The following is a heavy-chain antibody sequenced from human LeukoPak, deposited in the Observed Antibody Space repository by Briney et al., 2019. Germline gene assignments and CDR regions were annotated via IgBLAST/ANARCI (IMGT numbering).Heavy chain of an antibody. D-gene: IGHD3-10*01. CDR3: AKEIRGNYYGSGSYDMDV. Sequence: GGSLRLSCAASGFTFSSYGMSWVRQAPGKGLEWVSAISGSGGSTYYADSVKGRFTISRDNSKNTLYLQMSSLRAEDTAVYYCAKEIRGNYYGSGSYDMDVWGKGTTVTISS. CDR2: ISGSGGST. V-gene: IGHV3-23*01. CDR1: GFTFSSYG. J-gene: IGHJ6*03.